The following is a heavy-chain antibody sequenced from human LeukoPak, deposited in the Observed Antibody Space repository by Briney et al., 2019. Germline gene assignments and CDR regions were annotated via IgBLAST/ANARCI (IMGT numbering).Heavy chain of an antibody. CDR2: INWNGGNI. CDR3: AKDTSPDYYGSGSYDAFDI. D-gene: IGHD3-10*01. J-gene: IGHJ3*02. CDR1: GFTFDDYA. V-gene: IGHV3-9*01. Sequence: PGGSLRLSCAASGFTFDDYAMHWVRQAPRKGLEWVSGINWNGGNIGYAGSVKGRFTISRDNAKNSLFLQMNSLRAEDTALYYCAKDTSPDYYGSGSYDAFDIWGQGTMVTVSS.